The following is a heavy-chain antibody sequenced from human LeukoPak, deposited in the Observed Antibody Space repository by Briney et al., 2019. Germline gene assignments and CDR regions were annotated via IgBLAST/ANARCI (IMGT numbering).Heavy chain of an antibody. CDR2: IYYSGST. D-gene: IGHD3-22*01. J-gene: IGHJ4*02. V-gene: IGHV4-59*01. CDR1: GGSISSYY. CDR3: ARLYYYDSSGYYPYFDY. Sequence: SETLPLTCTVSGGSISSYYWSWIRQPPGKGLEWIGYIYYSGSTNYNPSLKSRVTISVDTSKNQFSLKLSSVTAADTAVYYCARLYYYDSSGYYPYFDYWGQGTLVTVSS.